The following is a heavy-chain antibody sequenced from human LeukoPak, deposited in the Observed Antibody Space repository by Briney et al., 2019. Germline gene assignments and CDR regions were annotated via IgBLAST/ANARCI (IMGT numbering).Heavy chain of an antibody. CDR1: GGSISSGGYS. Sequence: PSETLSLTCTVSGGSISSGGYSWSWLRQPPGTGLEWIGYIYHSGSTYYNPSLKSRVTISVDRSKNQFSLKLSSVTAADTAVYYCARGGGFPYLNFDYWGQGTLVTVSS. D-gene: IGHD1-26*01. J-gene: IGHJ4*02. CDR3: ARGGGFPYLNFDY. CDR2: IYHSGST. V-gene: IGHV4-30-2*01.